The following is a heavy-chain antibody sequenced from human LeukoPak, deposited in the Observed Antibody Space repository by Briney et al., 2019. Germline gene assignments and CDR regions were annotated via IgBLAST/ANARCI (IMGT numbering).Heavy chain of an antibody. CDR2: IYYSENT. V-gene: IGHV4-59*11. CDR1: GGSISGHY. D-gene: IGHD3-10*01. J-gene: IGHJ4*02. Sequence: SETLSLTCAVSGGSISGHYWSWIRQPSGKGLEWIGYIYYSENTRYNPSLKSRGTISADTSKNQFPLELTSVTAADTAVYYCARGWRGDHFDYWGQGTLVTVSS. CDR3: ARGWRGDHFDY.